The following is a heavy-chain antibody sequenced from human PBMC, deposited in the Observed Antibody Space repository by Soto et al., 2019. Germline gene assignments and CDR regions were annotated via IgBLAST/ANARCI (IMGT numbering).Heavy chain of an antibody. D-gene: IGHD6-13*01. Sequence: QVQLVESGGGVVQPGRSLRLSCAASGFTFSSYGMHWVRQAPGKGLEWVAVIWYDGSNKYYADSVKGRFTISRDNSKNTLYQQMNSLRAEDTAVYYCARERVPAAAGTWYAFDIWGQGTMVTVSS. V-gene: IGHV3-33*01. CDR3: ARERVPAAAGTWYAFDI. CDR1: GFTFSSYG. CDR2: IWYDGSNK. J-gene: IGHJ3*02.